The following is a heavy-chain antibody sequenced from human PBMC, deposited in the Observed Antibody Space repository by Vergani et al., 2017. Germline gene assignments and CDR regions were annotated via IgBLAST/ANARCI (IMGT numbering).Heavy chain of an antibody. D-gene: IGHD3-22*01. CDR3: AKRLVESTQYYYDSSGYYYRVAQSAGAFDI. J-gene: IGHJ3*02. V-gene: IGHV1-58*02. Sequence: QMQLVQSGPEVKKPGTSVKVSCKASGFTFTSSAMQWVRQARGQRLEWIGWIVVGSGNTNYAQKFQERVTITRDMSTSTAYMELSSLRSEDTAVYYCAKRLVESTQYYYDSSGYYYRVAQSAGAFDIWGQGTMVTVSS. CDR1: GFTFTSSA. CDR2: IVVGSGNT.